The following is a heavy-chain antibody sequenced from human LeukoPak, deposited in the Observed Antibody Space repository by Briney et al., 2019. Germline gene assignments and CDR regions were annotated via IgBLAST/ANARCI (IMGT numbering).Heavy chain of an antibody. CDR1: GFTVSSDY. V-gene: IGHV3-53*01. CDR3: ARRAGAYSHPYDY. D-gene: IGHD4/OR15-4a*01. Sequence: GGSLRLSCTASGFTVSSDYMSWVRQAPGKGLEWVSVIYSGGTTYYADSVKGRFTISRDNSKNTLYLQMNSLRAEDTAVYYCARRAGAYSHPYDYWGQGTLVTVSS. CDR2: IYSGGTT. J-gene: IGHJ4*02.